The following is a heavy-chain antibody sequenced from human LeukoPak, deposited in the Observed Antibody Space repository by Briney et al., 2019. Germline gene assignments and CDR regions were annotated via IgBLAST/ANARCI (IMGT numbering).Heavy chain of an antibody. D-gene: IGHD5-24*01. CDR1: GFTSSSDG. V-gene: IGHV3-23*01. J-gene: IGHJ4*02. CDR2: ISPNGVIT. CDR3: AKDDARLQYGN. Sequence: GGSLRLSCAASGFTSSSDGMNWVRQAPGKGVEWVAGISPNGVITYYADSVKGRFTISRDNSKGTVYLQMNSLRPEDTAVYYCAKDDARLQYGNWGRGTLVTVSS.